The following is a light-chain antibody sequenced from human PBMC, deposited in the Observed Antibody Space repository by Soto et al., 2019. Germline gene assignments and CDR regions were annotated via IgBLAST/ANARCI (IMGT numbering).Light chain of an antibody. CDR3: SLSAGDNNVI. CDR2: EVT. J-gene: IGLJ2*01. Sequence: QSALTQPPSASGSPGQSVTISCTGTSSDVGGYIFASWYQQHPGKAPKLIIFEVTKRPSGVPDRFSGSKSGNTASLTVSGLQVEDEADYYCSLSAGDNNVIFGGGTKLTVL. CDR1: SSDVGGYIF. V-gene: IGLV2-8*01.